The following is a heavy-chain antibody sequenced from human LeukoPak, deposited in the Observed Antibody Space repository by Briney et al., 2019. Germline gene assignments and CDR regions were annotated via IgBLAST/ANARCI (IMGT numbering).Heavy chain of an antibody. D-gene: IGHD6-13*01. CDR3: ATLESAAAGVDY. J-gene: IGHJ4*02. CDR2: IYYSGST. Sequence: SETLSLTCTVSGGLISSYYGSSLRQPPGKGLEWIGYIYYSGSTNYNPSLKSRVTTSVDTSKNQFSLKLSSVTAADTAVYFCATLESAAAGVDYGGQGTLVTVSS. CDR1: GGLISSYY. V-gene: IGHV4-59*08.